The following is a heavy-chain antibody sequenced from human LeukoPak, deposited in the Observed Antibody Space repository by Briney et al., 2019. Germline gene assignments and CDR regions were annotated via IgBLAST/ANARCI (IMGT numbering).Heavy chain of an antibody. Sequence: GGSLRLSCAASGFTFSSYWMSWVRQAPGKGLEWVANIKQDGSEKYYVDSVKGRFTISRDNAKNSLYLQMNSLRAEDTAVYYCARAYYYGSGSSLNPFDCWGQGTLVTVSS. V-gene: IGHV3-7*01. CDR3: ARAYYYGSGSSLNPFDC. D-gene: IGHD3-10*01. CDR2: IKQDGSEK. CDR1: GFTFSSYW. J-gene: IGHJ4*02.